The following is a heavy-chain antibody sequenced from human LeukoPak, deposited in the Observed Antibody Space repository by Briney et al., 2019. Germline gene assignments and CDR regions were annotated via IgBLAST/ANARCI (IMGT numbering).Heavy chain of an antibody. CDR3: AREDGQLEPYYLDY. CDR2: IIPIFGTA. V-gene: IGHV1-69*13. J-gene: IGHJ4*02. D-gene: IGHD1-1*01. Sequence: ASVTVSCKASGGTFSSYAISWVRQAPGQGLEWMGGIIPIFGTANYAQKFQGRVTITADESTSTAYMELSSLRSEDTAVYYCAREDGQLEPYYLDYWGQGTQVTVSS. CDR1: GGTFSSYA.